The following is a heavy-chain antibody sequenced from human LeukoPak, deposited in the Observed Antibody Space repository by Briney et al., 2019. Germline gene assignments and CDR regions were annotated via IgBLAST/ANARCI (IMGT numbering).Heavy chain of an antibody. Sequence: GGSLRLSCGASRLTLSTYTMNWVRQAPGKGLEWVSHIAGRSDSIYYADSVKGRFTISRDNAKNSLYLQMNSLRAEDTAVYYCARPDDVIAAAVPIYWGQGTLVTVSS. D-gene: IGHD6-13*01. CDR2: IAGRSDSI. V-gene: IGHV3-21*05. CDR1: RLTLSTYT. J-gene: IGHJ4*02. CDR3: ARPDDVIAAAVPIY.